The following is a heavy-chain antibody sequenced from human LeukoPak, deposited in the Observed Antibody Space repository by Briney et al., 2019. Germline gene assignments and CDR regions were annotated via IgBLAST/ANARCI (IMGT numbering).Heavy chain of an antibody. CDR1: GFTFSGYE. CDR3: ARGRFGSC. J-gene: IGHJ1*01. CDR2: ISSSGNSI. V-gene: IGHV3-48*03. Sequence: GGYLSLSCTASGFTFSGYEMNWVRQAPGKGLEWVSYISSSGNSIYYADSVKGRFTISRDNAKNSLYLQMNSLRAEDMAVYYCARGRFGSCWGQGTLVTGSS. D-gene: IGHD6-13*01.